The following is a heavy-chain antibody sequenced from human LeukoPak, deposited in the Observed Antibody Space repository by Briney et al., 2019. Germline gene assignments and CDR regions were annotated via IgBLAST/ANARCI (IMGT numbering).Heavy chain of an antibody. Sequence: ASVKVSCKASGYTFTGYYMHWVRQAPGQGLEWMGWMNPNSGNTGYAQKFQGRVTMTRNTPISTAYMELSSLRSEDTAVYYCARDRNIRRNWFDPWGQGTLVTVSS. V-gene: IGHV1-8*02. J-gene: IGHJ5*02. CDR1: GYTFTGYY. CDR3: ARDRNIRRNWFDP. D-gene: IGHD1-14*01. CDR2: MNPNSGNT.